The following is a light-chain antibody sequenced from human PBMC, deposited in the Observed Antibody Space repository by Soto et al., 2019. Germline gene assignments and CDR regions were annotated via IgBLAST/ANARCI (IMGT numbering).Light chain of an antibody. CDR2: GTS. CDR3: QQFGNSPWT. J-gene: IGKJ1*01. V-gene: IGKV3-20*01. CDR1: QSVRGSK. Sequence: EIVMTQSPATLSVSPGERVTLSCRASQSVRGSKVAWYQQKPGEAPRLLISGTSNRATGIPDRFSGSGSGRDFTLTISRLEPEDFAVYFCQQFGNSPWTFGQGTKVDIK.